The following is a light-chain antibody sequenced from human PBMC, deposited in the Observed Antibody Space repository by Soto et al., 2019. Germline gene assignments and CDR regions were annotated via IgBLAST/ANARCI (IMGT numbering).Light chain of an antibody. CDR2: LEGSGSY. CDR1: SGHSTYI. J-gene: IGLJ2*01. V-gene: IGLV4-60*02. Sequence: QPVLTQSSSASASLGSSVKLTCTLSSGHSTYIIAWHQQQPGKAPRYLMKLEGSGSYNKGSGIPDRFSGSSSGADRYLTISNLHFEDEADYYCETWDTNVVVFGGGTQLTVL. CDR3: ETWDTNVVV.